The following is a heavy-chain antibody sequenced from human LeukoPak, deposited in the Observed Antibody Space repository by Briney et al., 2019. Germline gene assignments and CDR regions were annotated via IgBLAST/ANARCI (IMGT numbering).Heavy chain of an antibody. CDR3: ARDLRSGNWFDP. CDR2: ISCSSSYT. J-gene: IGHJ5*02. CDR1: GFTFSDYY. V-gene: IGHV3-11*06. Sequence: GGSLRLSCAASGFTFSDYYMSWIRQAPGKGLEWVSYISCSSSYTNYADSVKGRFTISRDNAKNSLYLQMNSLRAEDTAVYYCARDLRSGNWFDPWGQGTLVTVSS. D-gene: IGHD5/OR15-5a*01.